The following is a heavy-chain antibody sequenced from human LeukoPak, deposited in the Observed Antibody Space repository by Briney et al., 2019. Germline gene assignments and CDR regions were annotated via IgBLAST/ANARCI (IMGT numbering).Heavy chain of an antibody. CDR3: ARGAIAYCGGDCYSDAFDI. D-gene: IGHD2-21*02. V-gene: IGHV1-2*02. CDR2: INPNSGGT. J-gene: IGHJ3*02. Sequence: ASVKVSCKASGYTFTSYGISWVRQAPGQGLEWMGWINPNSGGTNYAQKFQGRVTMTRDTSISTGYMELSRLRSDDTAVYYCARGAIAYCGGDCYSDAFDIWGQGTMVTVSS. CDR1: GYTFTSYG.